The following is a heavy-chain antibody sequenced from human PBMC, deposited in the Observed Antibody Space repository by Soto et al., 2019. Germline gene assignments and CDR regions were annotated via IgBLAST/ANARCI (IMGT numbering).Heavy chain of an antibody. D-gene: IGHD5-12*01. CDR3: ARASGYETYFDY. CDR2: IIPILGIA. CDR1: GGTFSSYT. Sequence: GASVKVSCTASGGTFSSYTISWVRQAPGQGLEWMGRIIPILGIANYAQKFQGRVTITADKSTSTAYMELSSLRSEDTAVYYCARASGYETYFDYWGQGTLVTVSS. V-gene: IGHV1-69*02. J-gene: IGHJ4*02.